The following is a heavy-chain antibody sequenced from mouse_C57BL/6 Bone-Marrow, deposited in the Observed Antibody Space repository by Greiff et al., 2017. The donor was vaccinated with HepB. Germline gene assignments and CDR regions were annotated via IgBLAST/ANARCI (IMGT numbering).Heavy chain of an antibody. V-gene: IGHV1-9*01. CDR1: GYTFTGYW. Sequence: QVQLQQSGAELMKPGASVKLSCNATGYTFTGYWIEWVKQRPGHGLEWIGEILPGSGSTNYNEKFKGKATFTADTSSNTAYMQLSSLTTEDSAIYCCAREGSSGFRYYFDYWGQGTTLTVSS. D-gene: IGHD3-2*02. J-gene: IGHJ2*01. CDR3: AREGSSGFRYYFDY. CDR2: ILPGSGST.